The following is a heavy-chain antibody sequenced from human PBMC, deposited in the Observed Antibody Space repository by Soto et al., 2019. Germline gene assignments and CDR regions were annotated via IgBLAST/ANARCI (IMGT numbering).Heavy chain of an antibody. Sequence: GGSLRLSCAASGFTFSSYGMHWVRQAPGKGLEWVAVIWYDGSNKYYADSVKGRFTISRDNSKNTLYLQMNSLRAEDTAVYYCARDGGYSYGSPRSHYYYYGMDVWGQGTTVTVSS. CDR1: GFTFSSYG. CDR2: IWYDGSNK. J-gene: IGHJ6*02. V-gene: IGHV3-33*01. CDR3: ARDGGYSYGSPRSHYYYYGMDV. D-gene: IGHD5-18*01.